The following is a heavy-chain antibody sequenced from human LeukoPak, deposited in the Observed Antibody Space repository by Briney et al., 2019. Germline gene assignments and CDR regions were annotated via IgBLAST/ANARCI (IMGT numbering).Heavy chain of an antibody. CDR1: GFTFSRYA. J-gene: IGHJ4*02. V-gene: IGHV3-30-3*01. Sequence: GRSLRLSCAASGFTFSRYAMHWVRQAPGKGLEWVAVISYDGSNKYYADSVKGRCTISRDNSKNTLYLQMNSLRAEDTAVYYCARDGYEGEGWGYYFDYWGEGTLVSVSS. CDR3: ARDGYEGEGWGYYFDY. D-gene: IGHD5-12*01. CDR2: ISYDGSNK.